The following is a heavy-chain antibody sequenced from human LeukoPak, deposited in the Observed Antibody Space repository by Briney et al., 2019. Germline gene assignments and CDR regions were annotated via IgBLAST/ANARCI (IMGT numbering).Heavy chain of an antibody. Sequence: GGSLRLSCAASGFTFSRYDMSWVRQAPGKGLEWLSVISGSGGRTYYADSVKGRFTVSRDNSKNTLYLQMNSLRAEDAAVFYCANDLRPDISTGSPFDYWGQGTLVTVSS. CDR3: ANDLRPDISTGSPFDY. CDR1: GFTFSRYD. V-gene: IGHV3-23*01. CDR2: ISGSGGRT. D-gene: IGHD3-9*01. J-gene: IGHJ4*02.